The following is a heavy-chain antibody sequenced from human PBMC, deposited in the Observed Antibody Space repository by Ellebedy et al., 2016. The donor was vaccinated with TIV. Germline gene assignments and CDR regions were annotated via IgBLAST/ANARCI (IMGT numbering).Heavy chain of an antibody. CDR1: GGSFSDYY. V-gene: IGHV4-34*01. Sequence: MPSETLSLTCAVYGGSFSDYYWTWIRQPPGKGLEWIGEIHPSGVSNYNPSLKSRVTISVDTSKTQFSLKLTSVTAADTAVYFCASGHDWRKSGDNWGQGTLVTVSS. D-gene: IGHD3-3*01. CDR3: ASGHDWRKSGDN. CDR2: IHPSGVS. J-gene: IGHJ4*02.